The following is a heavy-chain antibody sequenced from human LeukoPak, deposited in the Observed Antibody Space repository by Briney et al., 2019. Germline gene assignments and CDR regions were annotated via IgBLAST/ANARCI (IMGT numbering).Heavy chain of an antibody. Sequence: SETLSLTCAVSGYSISSGYYWGWIRQPPGKGLEWIGSIYHSGSTYYNPSLKSRVTISVDTSKNQFSLKLSSVTAADTAVYYCARRKSSGYYDWWGQGTPGNGPS. CDR2: IYHSGST. J-gene: IGHJ4*02. CDR1: GYSISSGYY. CDR3: ARRKSSGYYDW. D-gene: IGHD3-22*01. V-gene: IGHV4-38-2*01.